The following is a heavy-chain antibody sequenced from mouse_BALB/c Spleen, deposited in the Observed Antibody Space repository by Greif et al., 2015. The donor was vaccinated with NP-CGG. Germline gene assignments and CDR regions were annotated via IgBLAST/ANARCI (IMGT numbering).Heavy chain of an antibody. CDR1: GYTFTDYY. Sequence: QVQLQQSGPELVKPGASVKISCKASGYTFTDYYINWVKQKPGQGLEWIGWIYPGGGNTKYNEKFKGKATLTVDTSSSTAYMPLSSLTSEDTAVYFCARRTGTEAMDYWGQGTSVTVSS. V-gene: IGHV1-84*02. J-gene: IGHJ4*01. CDR2: IYPGGGNT. D-gene: IGHD4-1*01. CDR3: ARRTGTEAMDY.